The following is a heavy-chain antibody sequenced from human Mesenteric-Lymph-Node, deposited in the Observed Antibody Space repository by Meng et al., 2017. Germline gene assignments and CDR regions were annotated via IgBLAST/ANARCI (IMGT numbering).Heavy chain of an antibody. D-gene: IGHD3-22*01. V-gene: IGHV3-23*01. J-gene: IGHJ3*02. CDR2: ITGSGGST. CDR1: GFTFNNYA. Sequence: GESLKISCEASGFTFNNYAMSWVRQAPGKGLEWVSVITGSGGSTYYADSVKGRFTISRDNSRNTLYLQMNYLRAEDTALYYCASPYYYDTGIHPRFDIWGQGTMVTVSS. CDR3: ASPYYYDTGIHPRFDI.